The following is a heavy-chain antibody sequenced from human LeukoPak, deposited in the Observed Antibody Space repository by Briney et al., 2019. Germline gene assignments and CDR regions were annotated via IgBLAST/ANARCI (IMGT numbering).Heavy chain of an antibody. Sequence: SGTLSLTCAVSGGSITSNNWWSWVRQPPGKGLEWIGETYHSGSTNYNPSLKSRVTISVDKSNNQFSLKLSTVTAADTAVYYCVSGNGAAAEIDYWGQGTLVTVSS. CDR1: GGSITSNNW. D-gene: IGHD6-13*01. CDR3: VSGNGAAAEIDY. V-gene: IGHV4-4*02. CDR2: TYHSGST. J-gene: IGHJ4*02.